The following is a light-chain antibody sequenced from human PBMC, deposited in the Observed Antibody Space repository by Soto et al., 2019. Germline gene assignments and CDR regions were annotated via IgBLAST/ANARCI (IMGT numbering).Light chain of an antibody. Sequence: QSVLTQPPSASGTPGQRVTISCSGSSSNIGSNYVVWYQHRPGTAPKLLIYRNNQRPSGVPDRFSGSKSGTSASLAISGLRSEDETDYYCAAWDDSLSGVVFGGGTKLTVL. J-gene: IGLJ2*01. CDR1: SSNIGSNY. CDR2: RNN. V-gene: IGLV1-47*01. CDR3: AAWDDSLSGVV.